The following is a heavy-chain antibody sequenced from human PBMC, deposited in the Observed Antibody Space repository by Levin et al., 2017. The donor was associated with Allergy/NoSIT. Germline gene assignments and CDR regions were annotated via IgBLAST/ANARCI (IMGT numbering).Heavy chain of an antibody. D-gene: IGHD3-16*01. CDR2: ISSSSSYI. CDR1: GFTFSSYS. Sequence: GESLKISCAASGFTFSSYSMNWVRQAPGKGLEWVSSISSSSSYIYYADSVKGRFTISRDNAKNSLYLQMNSLRAEDTAVYYCARLGGSDAFDIWGQGTMVTVSS. J-gene: IGHJ3*02. V-gene: IGHV3-21*01. CDR3: ARLGGSDAFDI.